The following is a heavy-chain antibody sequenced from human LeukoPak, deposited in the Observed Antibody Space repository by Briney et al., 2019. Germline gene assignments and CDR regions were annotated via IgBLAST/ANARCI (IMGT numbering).Heavy chain of an antibody. CDR1: GFTFSDYY. D-gene: IGHD6-6*01. Sequence: PGGSLRLSCAASGFTFSDYYMSWIRQAPGKGLEWASYISSSGSTIYYADSVKGRFTISRDNAKNSLYLQMNSLRAEDTAVYYCARSDEYSNSDLDYWGQGTLVTVSS. CDR3: ARSDEYSNSDLDY. V-gene: IGHV3-11*04. CDR2: ISSSGSTI. J-gene: IGHJ4*02.